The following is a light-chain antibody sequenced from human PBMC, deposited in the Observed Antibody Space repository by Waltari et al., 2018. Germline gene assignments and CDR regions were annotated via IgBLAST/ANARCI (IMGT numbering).Light chain of an antibody. CDR3: QQYYTYSLWA. Sequence: DIQMTQSPSTLSASVGDRVTFTCRASESIGTSLAWYQQKSGKAPKLLIYHASTLEGGVPSRFSGSGSGTDFTLTISSLQPDDFATYCCQQYYTYSLWAFGQGTKVETK. CDR2: HAS. J-gene: IGKJ1*01. CDR1: ESIGTS. V-gene: IGKV1-5*01.